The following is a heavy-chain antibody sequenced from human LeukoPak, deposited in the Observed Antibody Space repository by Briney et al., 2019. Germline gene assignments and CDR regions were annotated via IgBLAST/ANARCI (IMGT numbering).Heavy chain of an antibody. V-gene: IGHV4-4*07. J-gene: IGHJ6*03. Sequence: SETLSLTCTVSGGSISSYYWSWIRQPAGKGLEWIGRIYTSGSTNYNPPLKSRVTMSVDTSKNQFSLKLSSVTAADTAVYYCARDFSMVRGVTHMDVWGKGTTVTISS. CDR1: GGSISSYY. D-gene: IGHD3-10*01. CDR2: IYTSGST. CDR3: ARDFSMVRGVTHMDV.